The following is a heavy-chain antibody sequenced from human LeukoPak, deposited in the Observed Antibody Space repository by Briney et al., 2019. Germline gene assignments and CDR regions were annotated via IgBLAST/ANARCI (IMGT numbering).Heavy chain of an antibody. V-gene: IGHV5-51*01. CDR3: ARLKAIRLGSGYYTSEFFRYMDV. D-gene: IGHD3-3*01. Sequence: GESLKISCKGSGYSFTSYWIGWVRQMPGKGLEWMGIIYPGDSDTRYSPSFQGQVTISADKSISTAYLQWSSLKASDTAMYYCARLKAIRLGSGYYTSEFFRYMDVWGKGTTVTVSS. J-gene: IGHJ6*03. CDR1: GYSFTSYW. CDR2: IYPGDSDT.